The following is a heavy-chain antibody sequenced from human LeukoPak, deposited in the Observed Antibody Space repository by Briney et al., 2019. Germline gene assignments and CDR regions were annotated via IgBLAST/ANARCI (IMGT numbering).Heavy chain of an antibody. CDR3: ARDIVLMVYAIRKNYGMDV. CDR2: INHSGST. D-gene: IGHD2-8*01. J-gene: IGHJ6*02. V-gene: IGHV4-34*01. CDR1: GGSFSGYY. Sequence: SETLSLTCAVYGGSFSGYYWSWLRQPPGKGLEWLGEINHSGSTNYNPSLKSRVTISVDTSKNQFSLKLSSVTAADTAVYYCARDIVLMVYAIRKNYGMDVWGQGTTVTVSS.